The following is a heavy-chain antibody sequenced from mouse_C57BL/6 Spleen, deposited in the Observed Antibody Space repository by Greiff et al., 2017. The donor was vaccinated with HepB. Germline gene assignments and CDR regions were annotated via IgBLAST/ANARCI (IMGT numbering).Heavy chain of an antibody. J-gene: IGHJ1*03. CDR3: ARTGYYGTPGYFDV. Sequence: QVQLKQPGAELVRPGSSVKLSCKASGYTFTSYWMHWVKQRPIQGLEWIGNIDPSDSETHYNQKFKDKATLTVDKSSSTAYMQLSSLTSEDSAVYYCARTGYYGTPGYFDVWGTGTTVTVSS. D-gene: IGHD1-1*01. V-gene: IGHV1-52*01. CDR1: GYTFTSYW. CDR2: IDPSDSET.